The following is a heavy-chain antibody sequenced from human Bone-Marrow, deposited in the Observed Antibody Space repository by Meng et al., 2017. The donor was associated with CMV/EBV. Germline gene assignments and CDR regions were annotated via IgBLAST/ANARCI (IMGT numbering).Heavy chain of an antibody. D-gene: IGHD2-15*01. CDR2: ISSNTYYS. CDR1: GFPFSSYT. V-gene: IGHV3-21*04. CDR3: VRVLEDVVVVVPNYFYGMDA. J-gene: IGHJ6*01. Sequence: GESLQIFCAASGFPFSSYTMICVRQSPAKGLEWFASISSNTYYSFYIDSVKGRFTIYRDNVKKSVFLQMNSLRADDTGIYYCVRVLEDVVVVVPNYFYGMDAWGQGTAVTVSS.